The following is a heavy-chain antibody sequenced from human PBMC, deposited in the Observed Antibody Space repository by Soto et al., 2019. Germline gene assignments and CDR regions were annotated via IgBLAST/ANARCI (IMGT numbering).Heavy chain of an antibody. V-gene: IGHV1-3*01. J-gene: IGHJ6*02. CDR2: INAGNGNT. Sequence: GASVKVSCKASGYTFTSYAMHWVRQAPGQRLEWMGWINAGNGNTKYSQKFPGRVTITRDTSASTAYMELSSLRSEDTAVYYCAREGSGIAAAATSYYYYYYGMDVWGQGTTVTVSS. CDR3: AREGSGIAAAATSYYYYYYGMDV. D-gene: IGHD6-13*01. CDR1: GYTFTSYA.